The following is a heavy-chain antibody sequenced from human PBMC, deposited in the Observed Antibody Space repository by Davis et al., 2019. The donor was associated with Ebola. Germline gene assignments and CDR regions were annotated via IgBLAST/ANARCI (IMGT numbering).Heavy chain of an antibody. Sequence: PSETLSLTCAVYGGSFSGYYWSWIRQPPGKGLEWIGEINHSGSTNYNPSLKSRVTISVDTSKNQFFLKLSSVTAADTAVYYCAGTYCSSTSCYRWSCFDYWGQGTLVTVSS. CDR1: GGSFSGYY. V-gene: IGHV4-34*01. CDR2: INHSGST. D-gene: IGHD2-2*02. J-gene: IGHJ4*02. CDR3: AGTYCSSTSCYRWSCFDY.